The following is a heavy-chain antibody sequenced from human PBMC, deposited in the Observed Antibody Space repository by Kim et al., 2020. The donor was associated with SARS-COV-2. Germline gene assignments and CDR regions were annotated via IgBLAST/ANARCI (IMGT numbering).Heavy chain of an antibody. CDR2: VHDSGST. D-gene: IGHD3-16*01. J-gene: IGHJ5*01. CDR1: GDSISSSGYY. CDR3: VSRGYGGGWHFDFDF. V-gene: IGHV4-39*01. Sequence: SETLSLTCSVSGDSISSSGYYWGWIRQPPGKGLEWIGSVHDSGSTYYSPPLKNRVTISADMSKNVFPLKMTSVTAADTAVYYCVSRGYGGGWHFDFDFW.